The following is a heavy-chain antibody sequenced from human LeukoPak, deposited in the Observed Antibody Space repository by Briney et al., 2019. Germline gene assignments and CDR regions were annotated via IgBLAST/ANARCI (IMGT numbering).Heavy chain of an antibody. Sequence: TGGSLRLSCAASGFTFSNAWMSWVRQAPGKGLEWVGRVKSKIDGGTTDFAVAVKGRFTISRDDSKNTLDLQMKNLKTEDTAVYYCTTNSYASYWGQGTLVTVSS. V-gene: IGHV3-15*01. J-gene: IGHJ4*02. D-gene: IGHD5-18*01. CDR2: VKSKIDGGTT. CDR1: GFTFSNAW. CDR3: TTNSYASY.